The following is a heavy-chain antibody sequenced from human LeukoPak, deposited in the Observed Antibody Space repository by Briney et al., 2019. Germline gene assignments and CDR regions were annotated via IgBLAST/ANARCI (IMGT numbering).Heavy chain of an antibody. V-gene: IGHV3-21*01. J-gene: IGHJ4*02. Sequence: PGGSLRLSCAASGFIFSSNSMNWVRQVPGEGPEWVSSISSTSSNTYYADSVKGRFTISRDNAKNSLYLQMNSLRAEDTAVYYCAKEYCSGGRCYAYLDYWGPGTLVSVSS. D-gene: IGHD2-15*01. CDR1: GFIFSSNS. CDR2: ISSTSSNT. CDR3: AKEYCSGGRCYAYLDY.